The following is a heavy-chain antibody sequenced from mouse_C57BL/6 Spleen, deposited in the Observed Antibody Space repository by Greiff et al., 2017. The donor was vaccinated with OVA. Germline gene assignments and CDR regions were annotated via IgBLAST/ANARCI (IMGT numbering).Heavy chain of an antibody. CDR1: GYTFTSYW. Sequence: VQLQQPGAELVRPGTSVKLSCKASGYTFTSYWMHWVKQRPGQGLEWIGVIDPPDSYTNYNQQFKGKATLTVDTSSSTAYMQVSSLTSEDSAVYYWARGGYYGSFDYWGQGTTLTVAS. CDR3: ARGGYYGSFDY. D-gene: IGHD1-1*01. V-gene: IGHV1-59*01. J-gene: IGHJ2*01. CDR2: IDPPDSYT.